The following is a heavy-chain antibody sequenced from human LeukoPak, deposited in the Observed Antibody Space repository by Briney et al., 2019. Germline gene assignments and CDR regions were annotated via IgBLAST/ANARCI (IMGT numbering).Heavy chain of an antibody. CDR2: IKEGGSEK. V-gene: IGHV3-7*04. CDR3: SRGGSRGSLDN. Sequence: GGSLRLSCAASGFTFENYWMIWVRQAPGKGLEWVAHIKEGGSEKYYADSVEGRFAISRDNANNSLYLEMNGLRVQDTAVYYCSRGGSRGSLDNWGQGALVTVSS. D-gene: IGHD1-26*01. CDR1: GFTFENYW. J-gene: IGHJ4*02.